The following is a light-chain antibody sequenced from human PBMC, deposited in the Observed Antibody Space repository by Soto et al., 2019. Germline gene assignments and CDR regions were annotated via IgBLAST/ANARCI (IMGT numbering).Light chain of an antibody. CDR3: CSFAGSYSYL. CDR1: SSDVGRYDY. CDR2: DVT. Sequence: QSVLTQPRSVSGSPGQSVTISCTGTSSDVGRYDYVSWYQQYPGEAPKLIIYDVTERPSGVPDRFSGSKSGNTASLTISGLRAEDEAAYYCCSFAGSYSYLFGSGTKVTVL. V-gene: IGLV2-11*01. J-gene: IGLJ1*01.